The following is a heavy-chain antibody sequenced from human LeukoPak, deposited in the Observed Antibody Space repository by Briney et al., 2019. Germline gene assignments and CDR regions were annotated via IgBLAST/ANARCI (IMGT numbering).Heavy chain of an antibody. Sequence: SETLSLTCTVSGGSISSSSYYWGWIRQPLGKGLEWIGSIYYSGSTYYNPSLKSRVTISVDTSKNQFSLKLSSVTAADTAVYYCARTREDILTGYFNDYWGQGTLVTVSS. J-gene: IGHJ4*02. V-gene: IGHV4-39*07. CDR1: GGSISSSSYY. CDR3: ARTREDILTGYFNDY. CDR2: IYYSGST. D-gene: IGHD3-9*01.